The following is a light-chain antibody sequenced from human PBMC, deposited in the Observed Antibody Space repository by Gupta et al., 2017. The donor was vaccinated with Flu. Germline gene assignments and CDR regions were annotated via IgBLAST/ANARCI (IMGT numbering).Light chain of an antibody. V-gene: IGLV2-14*01. CDR3: SAFTSSNTWV. CDR1: SSAVGRYNY. J-gene: IGLJ3*02. Sequence: QSALTQPASVSGSPGPSITISCTGPSSAVGRYNYVPWFPHLPGQAPILMIYEVTKRTAGVANRFSGSKTGNTASLTISGRQADDEADYYCSAFTSSNTWVFGGGTKLTVL. CDR2: EVT.